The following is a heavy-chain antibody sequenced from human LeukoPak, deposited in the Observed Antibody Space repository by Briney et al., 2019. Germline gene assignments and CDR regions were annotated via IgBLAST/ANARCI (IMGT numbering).Heavy chain of an antibody. D-gene: IGHD6-6*01. CDR3: ARPSSSSFYYYGMDV. V-gene: IGHV5-51*01. J-gene: IGHJ6*02. Sequence: GESLKISCKGSGYSFTSYWIGWVRQLPGKGLEWRGIIYPGDSDTRYSPSFQGQVTISADKSISTAYLQWSSLKASDTAMYYCARPSSSSFYYYGMDVWGQGTTVTVSS. CDR2: IYPGDSDT. CDR1: GYSFTSYW.